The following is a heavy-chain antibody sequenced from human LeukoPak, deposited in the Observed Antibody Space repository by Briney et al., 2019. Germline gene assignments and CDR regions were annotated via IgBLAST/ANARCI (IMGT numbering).Heavy chain of an antibody. J-gene: IGHJ4*02. CDR2: IYYSGST. D-gene: IGHD6-25*01. V-gene: IGHV4-59*01. Sequence: SETLSLTCTVSGGSISSYYWSWIRQPPGEGLEWIGYIYYSGSTNYNPSLKSRVTISVDTSKNQFSLKLSSVTAADTAVYYCARLPSGDFDYWGQGTLVTVSS. CDR1: GGSISSYY. CDR3: ARLPSGDFDY.